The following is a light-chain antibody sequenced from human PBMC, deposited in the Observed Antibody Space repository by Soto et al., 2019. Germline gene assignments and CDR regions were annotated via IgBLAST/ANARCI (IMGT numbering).Light chain of an antibody. CDR3: QQRGNWPLT. CDR1: QNIRNY. CDR2: DAS. Sequence: ETVLTQSPATLPLSPGERATLSCRASQNIRNYLIWYQQKPGQAPRLLIYDASSRATGIPARFSGSGSGTDFTLTISSLEPEDFAVYYCQQRGNWPLTFGGGTKVE. J-gene: IGKJ4*01. V-gene: IGKV3-11*01.